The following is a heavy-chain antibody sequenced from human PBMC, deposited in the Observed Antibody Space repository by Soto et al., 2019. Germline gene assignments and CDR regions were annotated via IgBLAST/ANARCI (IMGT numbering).Heavy chain of an antibody. CDR2: ISGSGGST. V-gene: IGHV3-23*01. J-gene: IGHJ6*02. D-gene: IGHD6-19*01. Sequence: GGSLRLSCAASGFTFSSYAMSWVRQAPGKGLEWVSAISGSGGSTYYADSVKGRFTISRDNSKNTLYLQMNSLRAEDTAVYYCAKGEIAVAGNYYYYGMDVWGQGTTVTVSS. CDR1: GFTFSSYA. CDR3: AKGEIAVAGNYYYYGMDV.